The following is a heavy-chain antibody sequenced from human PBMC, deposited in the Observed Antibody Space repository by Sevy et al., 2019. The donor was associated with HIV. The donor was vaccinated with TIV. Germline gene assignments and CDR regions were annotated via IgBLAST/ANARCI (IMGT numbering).Heavy chain of an antibody. CDR2: INGGGGSK. D-gene: IGHD3-3*01. J-gene: IGHJ5*02. CDR3: AKAPYYDFWSHNYNNWFDP. CDR1: GFRFSAFG. Sequence: GGSLRLSCVASGFRFSAFGMAWVRQAAGEGLEWVSGINGGGGSKYYRNSVKGRFTGSRDNSKNTVYLQMKSLRADDTAVYYCAKAPYYDFWSHNYNNWFDPWGQGTLVTVSS. V-gene: IGHV3-23*01.